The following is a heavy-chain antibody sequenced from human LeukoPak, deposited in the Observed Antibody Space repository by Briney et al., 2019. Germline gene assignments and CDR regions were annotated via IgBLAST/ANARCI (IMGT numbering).Heavy chain of an antibody. D-gene: IGHD2-2*01. CDR2: IRYDGSNK. CDR1: GFTFSSYG. Sequence: QPGGSLRLSCAASGFTFSSYGMHWVRQAPGKGLEWVAFIRYDGSNKYYADSVKGRFTISRVNSKNTLYLQMNSLRAEDTAVYYCANDPRVVPAAISAAFDIWGQGTMVTVSS. J-gene: IGHJ3*02. CDR3: ANDPRVVPAAISAAFDI. V-gene: IGHV3-30*02.